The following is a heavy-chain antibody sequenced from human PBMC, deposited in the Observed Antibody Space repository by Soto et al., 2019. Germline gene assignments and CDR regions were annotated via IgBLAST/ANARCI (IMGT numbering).Heavy chain of an antibody. CDR2: IFYSGTT. CDR3: ARIRLGGLVF. J-gene: IGHJ4*02. Sequence: WTWIRQHPGKGLEWIGSIFYSGTTFYSPSLGSRVTISVDTSKNQFSLSLRSLTAADTAVYYCARIRLGGLVFWGQGSLVTVSS. V-gene: IGHV4-31*02. D-gene: IGHD7-27*01.